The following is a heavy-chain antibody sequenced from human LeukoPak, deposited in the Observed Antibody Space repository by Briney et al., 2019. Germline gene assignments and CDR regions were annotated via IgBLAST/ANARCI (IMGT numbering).Heavy chain of an antibody. J-gene: IGHJ3*01. CDR1: GYTFTSYG. D-gene: IGHD6-13*01. V-gene: IGHV1-18*01. Sequence: ASVKVSCKASGYTFTSYGISWVRQAPGQGLEWMGWISAYNGNTNYAQKLQGRVTMTTDTSTSTAYMELRSLRSDDTAVYYCARRVAVTGIYAFDVWGQGTMVTVSS. CDR2: ISAYNGNT. CDR3: ARRVAVTGIYAFDV.